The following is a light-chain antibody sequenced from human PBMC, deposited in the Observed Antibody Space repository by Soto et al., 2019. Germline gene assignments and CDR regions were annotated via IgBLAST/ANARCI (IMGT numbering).Light chain of an antibody. CDR1: QSIDNW. Sequence: DIRMTQSPSTLSASVGDRVTITCRASQSIDNWLAWYQQKPGKAPNLLIYDASTLESGVPSRFSGSASGTEFTLTISSLQPDDFATYYCHQYKSYSQWTFGQGTKVDIK. J-gene: IGKJ1*01. CDR2: DAS. CDR3: HQYKSYSQWT. V-gene: IGKV1-5*01.